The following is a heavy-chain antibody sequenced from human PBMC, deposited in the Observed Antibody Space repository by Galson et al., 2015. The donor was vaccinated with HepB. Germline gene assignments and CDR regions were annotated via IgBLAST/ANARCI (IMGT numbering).Heavy chain of an antibody. Sequence: TLSLTCTVSGGSISSGSYYWSWIRQPAGKGLEWIGRIYTSGSTNYNPSLKSRVTMSVDTSKNQFSLKLSSVTAADTAVYYCAREGYSYGLGDGWDMDVWGKGTTVTVSS. V-gene: IGHV4-61*02. D-gene: IGHD5-18*01. CDR1: GGSISSGSYY. CDR3: AREGYSYGLGDGWDMDV. CDR2: IYTSGST. J-gene: IGHJ6*03.